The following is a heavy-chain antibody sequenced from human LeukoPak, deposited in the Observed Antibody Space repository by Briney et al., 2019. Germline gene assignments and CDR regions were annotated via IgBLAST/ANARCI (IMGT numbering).Heavy chain of an antibody. V-gene: IGHV3-20*01. CDR2: INWNGGST. D-gene: IGHD3-22*01. CDR3: ARRSGYYDSSGYYGYYMDV. CDR1: GFTFDDYG. Sequence: GGSLRLSCAASGFTFDDYGMSWVRQAPGKGLEWVSGINWNGGSTGYADSVKGRFTISRDNAKNSLYLQMNSLRAEDTALYHCARRSGYYDSSGYYGYYMDVWGKGTTVTSP. J-gene: IGHJ6*03.